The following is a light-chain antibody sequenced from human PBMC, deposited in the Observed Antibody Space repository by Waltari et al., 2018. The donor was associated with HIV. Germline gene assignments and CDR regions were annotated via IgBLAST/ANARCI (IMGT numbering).Light chain of an antibody. J-gene: IGLJ2*01. CDR3: QSYDSSLSGYVV. CDR1: SSNIGAGYD. CDR2: GNT. Sequence: QSVLTQPPSVSGAPGQRVTISCTGNSSNIGAGYDVHWYQQLPGTAPKLLIYGNTNRPSGVPDRFSGSQSGTSASLAISGLQAEDEADYHCQSYDSSLSGYVVFGGGTKLTVL. V-gene: IGLV1-40*01.